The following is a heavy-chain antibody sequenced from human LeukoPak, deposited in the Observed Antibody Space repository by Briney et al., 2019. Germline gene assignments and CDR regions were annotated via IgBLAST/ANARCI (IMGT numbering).Heavy chain of an antibody. CDR1: GGSVNGYY. CDR2: IHSSGST. Sequence: SETLSLTCTVFGGSVNGYYWSWIRQPPGKGLEWMAYIHSSGSTNYNPSLKSRLTASVDTSKNPFSLNVRSVTAADTAVYYCAKVASGGAKFDYWGQGPLVTVSS. D-gene: IGHD3-10*01. V-gene: IGHV4-59*02. J-gene: IGHJ4*02. CDR3: AKVASGGAKFDY.